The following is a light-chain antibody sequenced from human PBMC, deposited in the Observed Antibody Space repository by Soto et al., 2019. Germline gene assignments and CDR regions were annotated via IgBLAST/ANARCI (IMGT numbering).Light chain of an antibody. CDR1: SSDVGGYNC. CDR2: DVS. V-gene: IGLV2-14*03. CDR3: SSYTSSSTPYV. Sequence: QSALTQPASVSGSPGQSITISCTGTSSDVGGYNCVSWYQQHPGKVPKLMIYDVSNRPSGVSNRFSGSKYGNTASLTISGLQAEDEADYYCSSYTSSSTPYVFGSGTKVTVL. J-gene: IGLJ1*01.